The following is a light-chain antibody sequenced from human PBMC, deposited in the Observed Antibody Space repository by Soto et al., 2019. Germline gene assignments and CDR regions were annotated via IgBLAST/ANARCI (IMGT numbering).Light chain of an antibody. CDR3: QHYNGWPPYT. V-gene: IGKV3-15*01. CDR1: QNVYTN. CDR2: GAS. Sequence: EIVMTQSPATLSVSPGERATLSCRASQNVYTNLAWYRQKPGQAPRLLIYGASTRATGIAARFSGTGSGTQFTLTISSLQSGDFAVYYCQHYNGWPPYTFGQGTKVDIK. J-gene: IGKJ2*01.